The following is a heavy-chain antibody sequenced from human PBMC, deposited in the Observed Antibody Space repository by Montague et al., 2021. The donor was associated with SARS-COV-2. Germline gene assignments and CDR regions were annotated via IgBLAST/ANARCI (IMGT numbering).Heavy chain of an antibody. CDR1: GGSISSSSHY. CDR2: IYYSGST. V-gene: IGHV4-39*01. D-gene: IGHD3-3*01. CDR3: ARHSGDYTIFGVVIYYMDV. J-gene: IGHJ6*03. Sequence: SETLSLTCTVSGGSISSSSHYWGWVRQPPGKGLEWIGSIYYSGSTYYNPSLKSRVTISVDTSKNQFSLMLSSVTAADTAVFYCARHSGDYTIFGVVIYYMDVWGKGTTVTVSS.